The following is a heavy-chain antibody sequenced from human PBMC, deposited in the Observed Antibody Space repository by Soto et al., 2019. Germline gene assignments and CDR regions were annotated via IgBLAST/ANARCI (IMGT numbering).Heavy chain of an antibody. CDR2: IYPGNTNT. CDR1: GYIFCTYW. D-gene: IGHD3-10*02. V-gene: IGHV5-51*01. CDR3: SSATISGISSYFDGYFDY. Sequence: GEAMKISCEGSGYIFCTYWNAWGRHMPGKGVKCMMIIYPGNTNTRYTPSFQVHITTSAYKSTATAYLQWSSLNDSDASMYYCSSATISGISSYFDGYFDYWGQGTLVTVSS. J-gene: IGHJ4*02.